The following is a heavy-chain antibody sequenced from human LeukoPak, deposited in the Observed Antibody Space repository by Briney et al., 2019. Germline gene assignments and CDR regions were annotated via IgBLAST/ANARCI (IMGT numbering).Heavy chain of an antibody. CDR3: ARARVYYDSSGYYFFDY. CDR1: GGTFSSYA. Sequence: SVKVSCKASGGTFSSYAISWVRQAPGQGLEWMGRIIPILGIASYAQKFQGRVTITADKSTSTAYMELSSLRSEDTAVYYCARARVYYDSSGYYFFDYWGQGTLVTVSS. J-gene: IGHJ4*02. D-gene: IGHD3-22*01. V-gene: IGHV1-69*04. CDR2: IIPILGIA.